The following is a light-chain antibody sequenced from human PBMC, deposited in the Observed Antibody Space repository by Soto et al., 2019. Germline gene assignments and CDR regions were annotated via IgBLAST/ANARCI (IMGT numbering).Light chain of an antibody. CDR2: EVS. V-gene: IGLV2-14*01. Sequence: SALTQPASVSGSPGQSITISCTGTSSDVGGYNYVSWYQQHPGKAPKLMIYEVSNRPSGVSNRFSGSKSGNTASLTISGLRAEDAADYYCSSYTCSSTLVFGAGTQVTV. CDR3: SSYTCSSTLV. J-gene: IGLJ1*01. CDR1: SSDVGGYNY.